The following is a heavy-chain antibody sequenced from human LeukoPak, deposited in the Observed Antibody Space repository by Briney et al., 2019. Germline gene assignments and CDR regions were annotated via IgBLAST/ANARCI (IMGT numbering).Heavy chain of an antibody. Sequence: SETLSLTCTVSGGSISSSGYYWGWIRQPPGKGLEWIGSISSGGSTHYTPSLKSRVTISVEKSKNQFSLKLSSVTAADTAMYYCARRSYDGSGYYYVDYWGQGTLVTVSS. J-gene: IGHJ4*02. CDR3: ARRSYDGSGYYYVDY. CDR2: ISSGGST. V-gene: IGHV4-39*01. D-gene: IGHD3-22*01. CDR1: GGSISSSGYY.